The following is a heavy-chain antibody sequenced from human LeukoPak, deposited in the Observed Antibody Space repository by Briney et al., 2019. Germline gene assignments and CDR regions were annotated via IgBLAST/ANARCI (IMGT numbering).Heavy chain of an antibody. V-gene: IGHV4-34*01. J-gene: IGHJ4*02. CDR2: INHSGSP. Sequence: PSETLSLTCAVYGGSFSDYYWTWIRQPPGKGLEWIGEINHSGSPNNNPSLKSRVSISFDTSKNQLSLKLTSVTAADTAVYYCGSRRTAMFGVIKGPIDYWGQGTLVTVSS. CDR1: GGSFSDYY. CDR3: GSRRTAMFGVIKGPIDY. D-gene: IGHD3-3*01.